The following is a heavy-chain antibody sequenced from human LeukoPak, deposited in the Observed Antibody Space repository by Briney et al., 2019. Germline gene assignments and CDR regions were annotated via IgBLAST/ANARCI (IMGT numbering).Heavy chain of an antibody. Sequence: SVKVSCKASGGTFSSYAISWVRQAPGQGLEWMGGIIPIFGTANYAQKFQGRVTITADESTSTAYMELSSLRSEDTAVYYYARDGYYDSSGYKGNAFDIWGQGTMVTVSS. CDR3: ARDGYYDSSGYKGNAFDI. CDR2: IIPIFGTA. J-gene: IGHJ3*02. V-gene: IGHV1-69*13. D-gene: IGHD3-22*01. CDR1: GGTFSSYA.